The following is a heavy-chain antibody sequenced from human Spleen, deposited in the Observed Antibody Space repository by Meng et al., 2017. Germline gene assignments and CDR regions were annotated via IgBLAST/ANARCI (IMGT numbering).Heavy chain of an antibody. D-gene: IGHD1-1*01. CDR2: INHSGST. CDR3: ARDRSWNDFGYFDH. J-gene: IGHJ4*02. CDR1: GGSFSDYY. Sequence: SETLSLTCVVSGGSFSDYYWSWIRQPPGKGLEWIGEINHSGSTNYNPSLESRATISVDTSRNQFSLRLSSVTAADTAVYYCARDRSWNDFGYFDHWGQGSLVTVSS. V-gene: IGHV4-34*01.